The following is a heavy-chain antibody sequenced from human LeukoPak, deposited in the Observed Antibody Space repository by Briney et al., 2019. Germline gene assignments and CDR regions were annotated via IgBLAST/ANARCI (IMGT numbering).Heavy chain of an antibody. V-gene: IGHV3-23*01. J-gene: IGHJ4*02. Sequence: PGGSLRLSCAASGFTFSSYAMSWVRQAPGKGLEWVSAISGSGGSTYYADSVKGRFTISRDNSKNTLYLQMNSLRAEDTAVYYCAKDQPEYARRRFGAPTGDYWGQGTLVTVSS. CDR3: AKDQPEYARRRFGAPTGDY. D-gene: IGHD1-14*01. CDR1: GFTFSSYA. CDR2: ISGSGGST.